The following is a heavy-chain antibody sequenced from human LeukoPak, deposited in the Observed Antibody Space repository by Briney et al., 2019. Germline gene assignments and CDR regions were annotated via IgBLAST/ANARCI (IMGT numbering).Heavy chain of an antibody. Sequence: SETLSLTCTVSGGSISSGYYWGWIRQPPGKGLEWIGSIYHSGSTYYNPSLKSRVTISVDTSKNQFSLKLSSVTAADTAVYYCARDFPGRFGSISSPYFDYWGQGTLVTVSS. D-gene: IGHD3-10*01. J-gene: IGHJ4*02. V-gene: IGHV4-38-2*02. CDR3: ARDFPGRFGSISSPYFDY. CDR2: IYHSGST. CDR1: GGSISSGYY.